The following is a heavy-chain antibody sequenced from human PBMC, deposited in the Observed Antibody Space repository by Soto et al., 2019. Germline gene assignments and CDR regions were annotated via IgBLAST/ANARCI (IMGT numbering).Heavy chain of an antibody. CDR2: ISYDGSNK. CDR3: AKDRHDYGAKGRYFDL. D-gene: IGHD4-17*01. CDR1: GFTFSSYG. J-gene: IGHJ2*01. V-gene: IGHV3-30*18. Sequence: QVQLVESGGGVVQPGRSLRLSCAASGFTFSSYGMHWVRQAPGKGLEWVAVISYDGSNKYYADFVKGRFTISRDNSKNTLYLQMNSLRAEDTAVYYCAKDRHDYGAKGRYFDLWGRGTLVTVSS.